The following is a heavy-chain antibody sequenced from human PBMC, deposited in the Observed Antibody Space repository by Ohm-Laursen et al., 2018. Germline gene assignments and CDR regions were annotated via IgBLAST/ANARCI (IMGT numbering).Heavy chain of an antibody. J-gene: IGHJ6*02. V-gene: IGHV3-74*01. CDR3: ARNAAPRGGSSSAGTYYYGLDV. CDR1: GFTFSNYR. Sequence: SLRLSCAAPGFTFSNYRMHWVRQAPGKGLVWVSRINSDGSSISYADSVKGRFTISRDNAKNTLDLQMNSLRADDTAVYYCARNAAPRGGSSSAGTYYYGLDVWGQGTTVTVSS. D-gene: IGHD6-6*01. CDR2: INSDGSSI.